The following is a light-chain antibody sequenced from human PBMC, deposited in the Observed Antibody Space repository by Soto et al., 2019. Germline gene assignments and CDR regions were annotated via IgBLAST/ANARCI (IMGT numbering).Light chain of an antibody. V-gene: IGLV2-8*01. Sequence: QSVLTQPPSASGSPGQSVTISCTGTSSVIGGYTYVSWYQHHPGKAPKLMIYEVNKRPSGVPDRFSGSKSGNTASLTVSGLQAEDEADYYCTSFSGSNSYVFGTGTKVTVL. CDR3: TSFSGSNSYV. J-gene: IGLJ1*01. CDR1: SSVIGGYTY. CDR2: EVN.